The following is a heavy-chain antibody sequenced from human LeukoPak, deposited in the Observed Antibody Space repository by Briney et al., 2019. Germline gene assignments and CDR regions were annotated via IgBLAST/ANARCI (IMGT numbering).Heavy chain of an antibody. Sequence: GASVKVSCKASGGTFSSYAISWVRQAPGQGLEWMGGIIPIFGTANYAQKFQGRVTITTDESTSTAYMELSSLRSDDTAVYYCAIWAAYGDSYFDDWGQGTLVTVSS. CDR1: GGTFSSYA. CDR2: IIPIFGTA. J-gene: IGHJ4*02. V-gene: IGHV1-69*05. D-gene: IGHD4-17*01. CDR3: AIWAAYGDSYFDD.